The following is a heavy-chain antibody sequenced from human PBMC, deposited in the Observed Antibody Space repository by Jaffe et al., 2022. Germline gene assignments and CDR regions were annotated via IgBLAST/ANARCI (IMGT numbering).Heavy chain of an antibody. CDR3: ARGEDIVVVPAAMPAFGYY. CDR2: ISSSGSTI. J-gene: IGHJ4*02. D-gene: IGHD2-2*01. V-gene: IGHV3-48*03. Sequence: EVQLVESGGGLVQPGGSLRLSCAASGFTFSSYEMNWVRQAPGKGLEWVSYISSSGSTIYYADSVKGRFTISRDNAKNSLYLQMNSLRAEDTAVYYCARGEDIVVVPAAMPAFGYYWGQGTLVTVSS. CDR1: GFTFSSYE.